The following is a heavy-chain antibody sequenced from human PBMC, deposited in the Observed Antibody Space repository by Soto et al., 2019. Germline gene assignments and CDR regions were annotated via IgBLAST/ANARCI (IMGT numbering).Heavy chain of an antibody. V-gene: IGHV1-3*01. D-gene: IGHD1-26*01. CDR3: AKDFVGLFDY. Sequence: AASVKVSCKASGYTFINYAMYWVRQAPGQRLEWMGWINAGNGNTKYSQKFQGRVTITRDTSASTAYMELSSLRSEDTAVYYCAKDFVGLFDYWGQGTLVTVSS. CDR1: GYTFINYA. CDR2: INAGNGNT. J-gene: IGHJ4*02.